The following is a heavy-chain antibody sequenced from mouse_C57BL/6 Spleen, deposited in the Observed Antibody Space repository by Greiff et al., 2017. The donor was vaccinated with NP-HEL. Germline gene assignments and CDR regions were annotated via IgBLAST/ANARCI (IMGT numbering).Heavy chain of an antibody. D-gene: IGHD2-9*01. V-gene: IGHV1-80*01. CDR3: ARSSYGDDGAWFAY. CDR1: GYAFSSYW. J-gene: IGHJ3*01. Sequence: QVQLQQSGAELVKPGASVKISCKASGYAFSSYWMNWVKQRPGKGLEWIGQIYPGDGDTNYNGKFKGKATLTADNSSSTAYMQLSSLTSEDSAVYFCARSSYGDDGAWFAYWGQGTLVTVAA. CDR2: IYPGDGDT.